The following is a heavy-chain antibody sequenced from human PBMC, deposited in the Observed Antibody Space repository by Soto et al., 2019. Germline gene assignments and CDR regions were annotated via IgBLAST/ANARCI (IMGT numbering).Heavy chain of an antibody. CDR2: IYWDDDR. CDR3: AQQNQTAYRLFDY. D-gene: IGHD2-21*02. Sequence: QITLKESGPTLVKPTQTLTLTCTVSGFSVTTNGVAVGWIRQPPGKALEWLALIYWDDDRRYSPSLEARLTIRKDTSRTQVVLTMTNMDPVDTGTYFCAQQNQTAYRLFDYWGRGSQVTVSS. V-gene: IGHV2-5*02. CDR1: GFSVTTNGVA. J-gene: IGHJ4*02.